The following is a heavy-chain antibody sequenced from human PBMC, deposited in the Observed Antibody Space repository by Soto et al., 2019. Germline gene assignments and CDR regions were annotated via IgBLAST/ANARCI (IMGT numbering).Heavy chain of an antibody. CDR1: GFTFSSYA. V-gene: IGHV3-23*01. D-gene: IGHD3-22*01. CDR3: AKSDSSGYYGYYFDY. Sequence: PGGSVRLSCAASGFTFSSYAMSWVRQAPGKGLEWVSAISGSGGSTYYADSVKGRFTISRDNSKNTLYLQMNSLRAEDTAVYYCAKSDSSGYYGYYFDYWGQGTLVTVSS. CDR2: ISGSGGST. J-gene: IGHJ4*02.